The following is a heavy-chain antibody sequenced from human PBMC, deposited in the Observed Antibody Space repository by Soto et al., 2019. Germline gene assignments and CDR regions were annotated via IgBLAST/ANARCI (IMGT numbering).Heavy chain of an antibody. J-gene: IGHJ5*02. V-gene: IGHV4-31*03. D-gene: IGHD6-13*01. CDR1: GGSVSSGGYY. CDR2: IHYSGST. Sequence: SETLSLTCNVSGGSVSSGGYYWSWIRQHPGKGLEWIGYIHYSGSTYYNPSLKSRVTMSIDTSKNLFSLNLRSVTAADTAVYYCARAGGAGSGHDWFDPWGQGTLVTVSS. CDR3: ARAGGAGSGHDWFDP.